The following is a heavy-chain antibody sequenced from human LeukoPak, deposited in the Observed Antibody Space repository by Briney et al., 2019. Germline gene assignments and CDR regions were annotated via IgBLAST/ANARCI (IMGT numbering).Heavy chain of an antibody. J-gene: IGHJ4*02. D-gene: IGHD5-18*01. Sequence: GGSLRLSCAASGFTFSSYSMNWVRQAPGKGLEWVSSISSSSSHIYYADSVKGRFTISRDNAKTSLYLQMNSLRAEDTAVYYCARHLSGITGYTYGRGIDYWGQGTLVTVSS. CDR1: GFTFSSYS. V-gene: IGHV3-21*01. CDR3: ARHLSGITGYTYGRGIDY. CDR2: ISSSSSHI.